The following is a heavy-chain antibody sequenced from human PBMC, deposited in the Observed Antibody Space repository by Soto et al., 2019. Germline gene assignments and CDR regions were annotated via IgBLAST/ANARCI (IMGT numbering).Heavy chain of an antibody. CDR3: ARLATRYYFDY. CDR1: GGSISSGGYY. Sequence: SETLSLTCTVSGGSISSGGYYWSWIRQHPGKGLEWIGYIYYSGSTYYNPSLKSRVTISVDTSKNQFSLKMSSVTAADTAVYYCARLATRYYFDYWGQGTLVTVSS. D-gene: IGHD1-1*01. CDR2: IYYSGST. V-gene: IGHV4-31*03. J-gene: IGHJ4*02.